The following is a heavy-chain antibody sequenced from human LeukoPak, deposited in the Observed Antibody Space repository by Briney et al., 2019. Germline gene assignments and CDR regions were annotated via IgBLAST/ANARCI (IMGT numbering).Heavy chain of an antibody. J-gene: IGHJ4*02. CDR2: IYYSGST. V-gene: IGHV4-39*07. CDR1: GGSISSSSYY. D-gene: IGHD3-22*01. CDR3: ARSDSSGYYSEY. Sequence: PSETLSLTCTVSGGSISSSSYYWGWIRQPPGKGLEWIGSIYYSGSTYYNPSLKSRVTISVDTSRKEFFLKTNSVTAADTAVYYCARSDSSGYYSEYWGQGTLVTVSS.